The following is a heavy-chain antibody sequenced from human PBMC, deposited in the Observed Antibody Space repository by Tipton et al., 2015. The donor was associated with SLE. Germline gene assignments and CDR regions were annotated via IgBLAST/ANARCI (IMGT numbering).Heavy chain of an antibody. D-gene: IGHD2-2*01. V-gene: IGHV4-61*02. CDR3: ARDRDIVLEPVPIPPAFDI. CDR1: GGSISRGSYF. Sequence: LRLSCSVSGGSISRGSYFWSWIRQPPGKGLEWIGRIYSSGSTYYNPSLKSRVTVSADTSKNQFSLKLSSVTAADTAVYYCARDRDIVLEPVPIPPAFDIWGQGTMVTVSS. J-gene: IGHJ3*02. CDR2: IYSSGST.